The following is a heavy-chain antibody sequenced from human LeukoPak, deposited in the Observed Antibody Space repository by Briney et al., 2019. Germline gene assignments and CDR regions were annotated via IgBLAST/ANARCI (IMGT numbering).Heavy chain of an antibody. CDR2: IYYSGST. CDR3: ARSVRTIFAAGDYEGAEFDY. J-gene: IGHJ4*02. CDR1: GGSISSSSYY. Sequence: NPSETLSLTCTVSGGSISSSSYYWGWIRQPPGKGLEWIGSIYYSGSTYYNPSLKSRVTISVDTSKNQFSLKLSSVTAADTAVYYCARSVRTIFAAGDYEGAEFDYWGQGTLVTVSS. D-gene: IGHD4-17*01. V-gene: IGHV4-39*01.